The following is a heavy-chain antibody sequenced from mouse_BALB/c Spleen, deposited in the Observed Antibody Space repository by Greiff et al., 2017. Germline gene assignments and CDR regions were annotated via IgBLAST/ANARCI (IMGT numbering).Heavy chain of an antibody. V-gene: IGHV14-3*02. Sequence: VQLQQSGAELVKPGASVKLSCTASGFNIKDTYMHWVKQRPEQGLEWIGRIDPANGNTKYDPKFQGKATITADTSSNTAHLQLSSLTSEDTAVYYCALFTTFAYWGQGTLVTVSA. D-gene: IGHD6-5*01. J-gene: IGHJ3*01. CDR1: GFNIKDTY. CDR3: ALFTTFAY. CDR2: IDPANGNT.